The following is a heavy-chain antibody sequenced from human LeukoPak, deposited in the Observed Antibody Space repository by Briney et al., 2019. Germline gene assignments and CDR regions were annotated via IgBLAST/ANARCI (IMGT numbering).Heavy chain of an antibody. V-gene: IGHV4-34*01. J-gene: IGHJ5*02. Sequence: SETLSLTCAVYGGSFSGYYWSWIRQPPGKGLEWIGEINHSGSTNYNPSLKSRVTISVDTSKNQFSLKLSSVTAADTAVYYCARRVDSQYYYGSGPRRWFDPWGQGTLVTVSS. CDR1: GGSFSGYY. D-gene: IGHD3-10*01. CDR2: INHSGST. CDR3: ARRVDSQYYYGSGPRRWFDP.